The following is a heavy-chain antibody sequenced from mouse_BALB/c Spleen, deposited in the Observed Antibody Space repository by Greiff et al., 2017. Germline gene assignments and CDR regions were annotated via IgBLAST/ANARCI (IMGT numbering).Heavy chain of an antibody. D-gene: IGHD4-1*01. CDR1: GYTFSSYW. CDR3: ARPGGTKAWFAY. Sequence: VQLQQSGAELMKPGASVKISCKATGYTFSSYWIEWVKQRPGHGLEWIGEILPGSGSTNYNEKFKGKATFTADTSSNTAYMQLSSLTSEDSAVYYCARPGGTKAWFAYWGQGTLVTVSA. V-gene: IGHV1-9*01. CDR2: ILPGSGST. J-gene: IGHJ3*01.